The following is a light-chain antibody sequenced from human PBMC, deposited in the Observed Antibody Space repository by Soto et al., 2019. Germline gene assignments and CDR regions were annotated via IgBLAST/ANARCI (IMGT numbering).Light chain of an antibody. Sequence: LQITQSPASLSAYAGHRVSIGFRPSENIRSYLNWYQQKPGKVPNLLIYAASSLQSEVPSSFSGSGSGKDFTLTISSLHPEDFATYFCHQSYSTPRYTFGQGTKV. V-gene: IGKV1-39*01. J-gene: IGKJ2*01. CDR3: HQSYSTPRYT. CDR2: AAS. CDR1: ENIRSY.